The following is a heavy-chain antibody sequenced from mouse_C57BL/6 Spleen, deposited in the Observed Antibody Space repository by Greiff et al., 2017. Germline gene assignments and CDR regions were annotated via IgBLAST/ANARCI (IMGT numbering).Heavy chain of an antibody. V-gene: IGHV1-69*01. CDR1: GYTFTSYW. Sequence: QVQLKQPGAELVMPGASVKLSCKASGYTFTSYWMHWVKQRPGQGLEWIGEIDPSDSYTNYNQKFKGKSTLTVDKSSSTAYMQLSSLTSEDSAVYYCARRHYGSSSYWYFDVWGTGTTVTVSS. CDR2: IDPSDSYT. D-gene: IGHD1-1*01. CDR3: ARRHYGSSSYWYFDV. J-gene: IGHJ1*03.